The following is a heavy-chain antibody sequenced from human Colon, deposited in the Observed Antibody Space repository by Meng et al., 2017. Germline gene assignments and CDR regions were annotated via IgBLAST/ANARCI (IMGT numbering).Heavy chain of an antibody. Sequence: QVQLRQRGPGLLKPSETLLLTCAVYGGSFSNYYLAWIRQPPGKGLEWIGEIHPSGSSYYSPSLQSRVTITLDTSKNQFSLTLSSLTAADTAVYYCARGVDWAKSGNFWGQGTLVTVAS. J-gene: IGHJ4*02. CDR2: IHPSGSS. D-gene: IGHD3-9*01. CDR3: ARGVDWAKSGNF. V-gene: IGHV4-34*01. CDR1: GGSFSNYY.